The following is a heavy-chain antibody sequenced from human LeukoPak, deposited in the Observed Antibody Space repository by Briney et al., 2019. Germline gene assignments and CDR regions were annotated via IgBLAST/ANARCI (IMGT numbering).Heavy chain of an antibody. CDR2: ISGSSGLT. V-gene: IGHV3-23*01. Sequence: GGSLRLSCAASGFNFDDYAMHWVRQAPGKGLEWVSGISGSSGLTYYADSVKGRFTISRDNSKNTLFLQMNSLRAEDTAVYYCARRGESASYGDYRFDYWGQGTLVTVSS. D-gene: IGHD4-17*01. J-gene: IGHJ4*02. CDR1: GFNFDDYA. CDR3: ARRGESASYGDYRFDY.